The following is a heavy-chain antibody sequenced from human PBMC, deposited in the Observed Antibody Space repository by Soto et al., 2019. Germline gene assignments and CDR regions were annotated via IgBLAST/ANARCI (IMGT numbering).Heavy chain of an antibody. CDR1: GFTFSSYW. J-gene: IGHJ1*01. Sequence: EVQLVESGGGLVQPGGSLRLSCAASGFTFSSYWMSWVRQAPGKGLEWVANIKQDGSEKYYVDSVKGRFTISRDNAKNSLYLQMNSLRAEDTAVYYCAIPGWALPGPFEYFQHWGQGTLVTVSS. CDR2: IKQDGSEK. CDR3: AIPGWALPGPFEYFQH. D-gene: IGHD1-26*01. V-gene: IGHV3-7*05.